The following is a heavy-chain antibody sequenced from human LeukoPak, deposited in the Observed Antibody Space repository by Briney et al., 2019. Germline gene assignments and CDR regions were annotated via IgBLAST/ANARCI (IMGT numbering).Heavy chain of an antibody. CDR3: ARTGGRTFDY. Sequence: KPSETLSLTCAVYGGSFSGYYWSWIRQPPGKGLEWIGEINHSGSTNYNPSLKSRVTISVDTSKNQFSLKLSSVTAADTAVYYCARTGGRTFDYWGQGTLVTVSS. J-gene: IGHJ4*02. V-gene: IGHV4-34*01. CDR2: INHSGST. CDR1: GGSFSGYY. D-gene: IGHD1-26*01.